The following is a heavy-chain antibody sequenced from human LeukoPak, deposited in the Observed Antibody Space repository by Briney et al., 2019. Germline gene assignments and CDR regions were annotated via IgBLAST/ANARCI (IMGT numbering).Heavy chain of an antibody. D-gene: IGHD3-22*01. CDR1: GGSISSYY. V-gene: IGHV4-59*01. Sequence: SETLSLTCTVSGGSISSYYWSWIRQPPGKGLEWIGYIYYSGSTNYNPSLMSRVTISVDTSKNQFSLKLSSVTAADTAVYYCARYDSSRDAFDIWGQGTMVTVSS. CDR2: IYYSGST. CDR3: ARYDSSRDAFDI. J-gene: IGHJ3*02.